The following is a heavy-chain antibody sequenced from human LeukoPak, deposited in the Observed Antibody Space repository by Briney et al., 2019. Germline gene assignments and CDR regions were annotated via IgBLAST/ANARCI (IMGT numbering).Heavy chain of an antibody. Sequence: PSQTLSLTCTVSGGSISSYYWSWIRQPPGKGLEWIGYIYYSGSTNYNPSLKSRVTISVDTSKNQFSLKLSSVTAADTAVYYCARGDPVVTGWYFDLWGRGTLVTVSS. D-gene: IGHD4-23*01. J-gene: IGHJ2*01. V-gene: IGHV4-59*01. CDR3: ARGDPVVTGWYFDL. CDR1: GGSISSYY. CDR2: IYYSGST.